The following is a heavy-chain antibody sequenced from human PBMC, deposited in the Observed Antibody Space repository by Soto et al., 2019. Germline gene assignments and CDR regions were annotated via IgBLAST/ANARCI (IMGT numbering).Heavy chain of an antibody. CDR1: EFPFSCSV. V-gene: IGHV3-11*01. D-gene: IGHD2-2*01. J-gene: IGHJ4*02. Sequence: GGFLSRSCAATEFPFSCSVMSCIRTAPGKGLEWLSYISSSGYTIYYADSVKGRFTISRDNARNSLYLQMNSLRAEDTAVYSCARDADYADDYFDYWGQGTLVTVSS. CDR2: ISSSGYTI. CDR3: ARDADYADDYFDY.